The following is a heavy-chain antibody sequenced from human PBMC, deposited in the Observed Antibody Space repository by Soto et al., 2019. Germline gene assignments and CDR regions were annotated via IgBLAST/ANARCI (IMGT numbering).Heavy chain of an antibody. V-gene: IGHV4-30-4*08. D-gene: IGHD3-22*01. CDR3: AGTYYYDSSGCHYHPASDY. Sequence: SETLSLTCTVSGGSISSGGYYWSWIRQHPGKGLEWIGYIYYSGSTYYNPSLKSRVTISVDTSKNQSSLKLSSVTAADTAVYYCAGTYYYDSSGCHYHPASDYWGPRTLVTVSS. J-gene: IGHJ4*02. CDR2: IYYSGST. CDR1: GGSISSGGYY.